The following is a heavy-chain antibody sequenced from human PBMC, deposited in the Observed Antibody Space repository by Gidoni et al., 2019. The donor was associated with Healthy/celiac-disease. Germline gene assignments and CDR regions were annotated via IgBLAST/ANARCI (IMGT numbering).Heavy chain of an antibody. Sequence: EVQLVESGGGLVQPGGSLRLSCAASGFTFSSYSMNWVRQAPGKGLEWVSYISSSSSTIYYADSVKGRFTISRDNAKNSLYLQMNSLRDEDTAVYYCARTSWSGPRNWFDPWGQGTLVTVSS. J-gene: IGHJ5*02. D-gene: IGHD3-3*01. CDR1: GFTFSSYS. CDR2: ISSSSSTI. V-gene: IGHV3-48*02. CDR3: ARTSWSGPRNWFDP.